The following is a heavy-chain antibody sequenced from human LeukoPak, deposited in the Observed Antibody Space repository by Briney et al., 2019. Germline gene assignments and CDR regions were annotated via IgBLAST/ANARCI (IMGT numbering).Heavy chain of an antibody. V-gene: IGHV3-21*01. CDR1: GFTFSSYS. J-gene: IGHJ4*02. CDR2: ISSNSNFI. D-gene: IGHD1-26*01. CDR3: VRDGVVGATARTYYFDY. Sequence: GGSLRLSCAASGFTFSSYSINWVRQAPGKRLEWVSYISSNSNFIYYADSVKGRFTISRDNPKNSVYLQMNSLRAEDTAMYYCVRDGVVGATARTYYFDYWGQGALVTVSS.